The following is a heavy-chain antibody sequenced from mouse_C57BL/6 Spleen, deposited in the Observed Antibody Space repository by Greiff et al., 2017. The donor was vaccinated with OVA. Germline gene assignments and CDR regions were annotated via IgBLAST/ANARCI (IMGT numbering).Heavy chain of an antibody. Sequence: VQLQQSGAELVKPGASVKMSCKASGYTFTSSWITWVKQRPGQGLEWIGDIYPGSGSTNYNEKFKSKATLTVDTSSSTAYMQLSSLTSEDSAVYYCARTEDYYWSFDVWGTGTTVTVSS. D-gene: IGHD2-4*01. V-gene: IGHV1-55*01. CDR1: GYTFTSSW. CDR2: IYPGSGST. J-gene: IGHJ1*03. CDR3: ARTEDYYWSFDV.